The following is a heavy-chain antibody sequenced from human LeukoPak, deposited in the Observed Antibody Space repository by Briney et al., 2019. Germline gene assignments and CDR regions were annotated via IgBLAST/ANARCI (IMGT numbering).Heavy chain of an antibody. V-gene: IGHV4-34*01. J-gene: IGHJ4*02. CDR1: GGSFSGYY. CDR3: ARKSIVAAGRKPYDY. Sequence: PSETLYLTCAVYGGSFSGYYWSWIRQPPGKGLEWIGEIDHSGRTNSNPSLKSRVTISVDTSKNQFSLRLSSVTAADTAVYYCARKSIVAAGRKPYDYWDQGTLVTVSS. D-gene: IGHD6-13*01. CDR2: IDHSGRT.